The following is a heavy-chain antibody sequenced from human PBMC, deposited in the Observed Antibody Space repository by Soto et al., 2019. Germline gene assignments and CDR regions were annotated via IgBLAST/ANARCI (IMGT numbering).Heavy chain of an antibody. CDR1: GYSFNSYG. D-gene: IGHD3-22*01. Sequence: QVQLVQSGSEVKKPGASVKVSCKASGYSFNSYGISWVRQAPGQGLEWLGWISPYDDNRKYAQSLQGRVTMTTDTSTRTAYMELRSLRSDDTAVYYCARGGYYDSSGSRNYHYYGMDAWGQGTTVTVS. J-gene: IGHJ6*02. V-gene: IGHV1-18*01. CDR2: ISPYDDNR. CDR3: ARGGYYDSSGSRNYHYYGMDA.